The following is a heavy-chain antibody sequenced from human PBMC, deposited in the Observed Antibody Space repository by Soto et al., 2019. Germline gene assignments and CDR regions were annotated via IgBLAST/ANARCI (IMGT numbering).Heavy chain of an antibody. D-gene: IGHD1-7*01. J-gene: IGHJ4*02. Sequence: SSETLSLTCTVSGGSLGSYFWSWIRQPPGQGLEWLGFFYHGGSTDYNPSLKSRVTISGDKSNNQVSLNLRSVTAADTAVYYCARGSYGNYLWGRGTLVTVSS. V-gene: IGHV4-59*01. CDR1: GGSLGSYF. CDR2: FYHGGST. CDR3: ARGSYGNYL.